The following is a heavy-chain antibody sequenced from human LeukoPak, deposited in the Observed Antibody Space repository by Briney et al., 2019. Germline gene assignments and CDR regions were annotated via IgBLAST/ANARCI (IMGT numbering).Heavy chain of an antibody. CDR2: IYYSGST. CDR3: ARSDYGDYGDFDY. Sequence: PSETLSLTCTVSGGSISSYYWSWIRQPPGKGLEWIGYIYYSGSTNYNPSLKSRVTIPVDTSKNQFSLKLSSVTAADTAVYYCARSDYGDYGDFDYWGQGTLVTVSS. CDR1: GGSISSYY. V-gene: IGHV4-59*01. D-gene: IGHD4-17*01. J-gene: IGHJ4*02.